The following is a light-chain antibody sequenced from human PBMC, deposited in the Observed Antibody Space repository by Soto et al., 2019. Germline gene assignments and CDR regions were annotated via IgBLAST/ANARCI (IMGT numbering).Light chain of an antibody. CDR2: ETS. CDR1: QSISSW. CDR3: QYYRDSCWT. V-gene: IGKV1-5*03. J-gene: IGKJ1*01. Sequence: DIQLTQSPSTLSASVGDRVTITCRASQSISSWLAWYQQKPGKAPNLLIYETSNWESGVPSRFSGSGSGTDFTLTISRLQPDDFAVYYCQYYRDSCWTFGQGTKVEIK.